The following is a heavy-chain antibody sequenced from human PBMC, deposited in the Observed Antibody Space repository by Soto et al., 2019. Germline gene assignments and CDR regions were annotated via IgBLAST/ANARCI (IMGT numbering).Heavy chain of an antibody. J-gene: IGHJ5*02. CDR1: GYTFTSYG. CDR3: ARDRSRDRITIFVVVHNWFDP. V-gene: IGHV1-18*04. CDR2: ISAYNGNT. Sequence: ASVKVSCKASGYTFTSYGISWVRQAPGQGLEWMGWISAYNGNTNYAQKLQGRVTMTTDTSTSTAYMELRSLRSDDTAVYYCARDRSRDRITIFVVVHNWFDPWGQGTLVTVSS. D-gene: IGHD3-3*01.